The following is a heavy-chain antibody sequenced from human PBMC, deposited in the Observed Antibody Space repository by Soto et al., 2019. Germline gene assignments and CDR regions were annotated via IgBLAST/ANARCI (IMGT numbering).Heavy chain of an antibody. V-gene: IGHV1-18*01. CDR3: ARLGRDKDGGYVDS. CDR2: IRAYNGNT. D-gene: IGHD2-15*01. Sequence: QVQLVQSGAEVKKPGASVKVSCKASGYTFTSYGISWVRQAPGQGLEWMGWIRAYNGNTNYAQKLQGSVTMTTDTPTSTPDMELRSLRAEDAAVYYSARLGRDKDGGYVDSWGQGTLVTVCS. CDR1: GYTFTSYG. J-gene: IGHJ4*02.